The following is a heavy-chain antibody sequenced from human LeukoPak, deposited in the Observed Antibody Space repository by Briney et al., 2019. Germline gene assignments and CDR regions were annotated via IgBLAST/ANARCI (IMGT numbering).Heavy chain of an antibody. J-gene: IGHJ6*02. Sequence: PGGSLRLSCAASGFPFSSYATSWVRQSPGKGLEWVSAISGGNGNTYYAYYADSVRGRFTISRDSSKNTLYLQMNSLRAEDTAVYYCAKWGTYGDYGGGLDVWGQGTTVTVSS. D-gene: IGHD4-17*01. CDR2: ISGGNGNTYYA. CDR1: GFPFSSYA. V-gene: IGHV3-23*01. CDR3: AKWGTYGDYGGGLDV.